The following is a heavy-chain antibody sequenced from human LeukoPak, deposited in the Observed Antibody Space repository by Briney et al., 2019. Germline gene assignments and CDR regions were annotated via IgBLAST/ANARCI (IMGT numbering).Heavy chain of an antibody. J-gene: IGHJ5*02. CDR1: GYTFTRYG. CDR3: VRDYYEVGSTWYDCFDP. Sequence: GASVRVSCKASGYTFTRYGISWVRQAPGQGPEWMGWVSGYNGNTHYAQKLQGRVTMTTDTSTSTAYMELRSLRSDDTAMYYCVRDYYEVGSTWYDCFDPWGQRTPVTVSS. D-gene: IGHD6-13*01. CDR2: VSGYNGNT. V-gene: IGHV1-18*01.